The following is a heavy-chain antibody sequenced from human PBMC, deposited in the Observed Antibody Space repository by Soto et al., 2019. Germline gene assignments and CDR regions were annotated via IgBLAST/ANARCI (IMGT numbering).Heavy chain of an antibody. CDR2: IIPIFGTA. D-gene: IGHD2-15*01. Sequence: QVQLVQSGAEVKKPGSSVKVSCKASGGTFSSYAISWVRQAPGQGLEWMGGIIPIFGTANYAQKFQGRVTITADESTSTAYMELSSLRSEDTAVYYCARVGVDVVVVAAPGAFDIWGQGTMVTVSS. CDR1: GGTFSSYA. J-gene: IGHJ3*02. V-gene: IGHV1-69*01. CDR3: ARVGVDVVVVAAPGAFDI.